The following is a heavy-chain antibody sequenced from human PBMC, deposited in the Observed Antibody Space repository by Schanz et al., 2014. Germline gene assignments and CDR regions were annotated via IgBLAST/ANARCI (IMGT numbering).Heavy chain of an antibody. J-gene: IGHJ6*02. CDR3: ARSYSSGWYPYYYGMDV. Sequence: VQLVESGGGVVQPGGSLRLSCAASGITFSDYAMSWVRQAPGKGLEWVSTIASGGSHTFYADSVTGRFTISRDNAKTSLYLQMTSLRAEDTAVYYCARSYSSGWYPYYYGMDVWGQGTTVTVSS. D-gene: IGHD6-19*01. CDR2: IASGGSHT. V-gene: IGHV3-23*04. CDR1: GITFSDYA.